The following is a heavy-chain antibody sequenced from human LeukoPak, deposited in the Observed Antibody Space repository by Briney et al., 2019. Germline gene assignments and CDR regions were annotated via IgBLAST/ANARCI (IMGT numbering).Heavy chain of an antibody. V-gene: IGHV4-59*01. D-gene: IGHD3-22*01. Sequence: RSSDTLSLTCTVSGGSISSYYWSWIRQPPGKGLEWIGYIYYSGSTNYNPSLKSRVTISVETSKNELSLKLRSVTAADTAVYYCARFNYYDSSGYSPNMDVWGKGTTVTISS. CDR3: ARFNYYDSSGYSPNMDV. J-gene: IGHJ6*03. CDR1: GGSISSYY. CDR2: IYYSGST.